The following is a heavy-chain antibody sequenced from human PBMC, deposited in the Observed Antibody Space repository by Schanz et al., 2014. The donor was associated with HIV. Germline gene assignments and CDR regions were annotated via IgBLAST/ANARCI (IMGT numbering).Heavy chain of an antibody. CDR1: GFNFNSYG. J-gene: IGHJ6*02. Sequence: QVQLVESGGGVVQPGRSLRLSCVASGFNFNSYGMHWVRQAPGKGLEWVAVTSYDGTKKHYADSVKGRFTISRDNAKNTLYLQMDSLRAEDTAVYYCAKDRNHYDSRYRGKGNYYYYYGMDVWGQGTTVTVSS. CDR3: AKDRNHYDSRYRGKGNYYYYYGMDV. V-gene: IGHV3-30*18. CDR2: TSYDGTKK. D-gene: IGHD3-22*01.